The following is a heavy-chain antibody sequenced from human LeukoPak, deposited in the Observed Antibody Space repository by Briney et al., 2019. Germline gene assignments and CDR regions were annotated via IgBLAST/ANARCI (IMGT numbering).Heavy chain of an antibody. V-gene: IGHV1-2*02. CDR3: AGLVAVTAIQEHDAFDI. D-gene: IGHD2-21*02. CDR1: GYTFTGYY. J-gene: IGHJ3*02. CDR2: INPNSGGT. Sequence: ASVKVSCKASGYTFTGYYMHWVRQAPGQGLEWMGWINPNSGGTNYAQKFQGRVTMTRDTSISTAYMELSRLRSDDTAVYYCAGLVAVTAIQEHDAFDIWGQGTMVTVSS.